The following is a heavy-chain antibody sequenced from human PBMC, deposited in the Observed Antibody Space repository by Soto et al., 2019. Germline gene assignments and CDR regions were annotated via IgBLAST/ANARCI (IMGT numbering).Heavy chain of an antibody. CDR1: GFTLSTYS. V-gene: IGHV3-48*01. J-gene: IGHJ6*03. D-gene: IGHD2-2*01. CDR3: ARRGSCSSPSCFAPNYYYYYYMDV. Sequence: GGSLRLSCAASGFTLSTYSMNWVRQAPGKGLEWVSYISSSSNTIYHADSVKGRFTISRDNPKNSLYLQMNSLRAEDTAVYYCARRGSCSSPSCFAPNYYYYYYMDVWGKGTTVTVSS. CDR2: ISSSSNTI.